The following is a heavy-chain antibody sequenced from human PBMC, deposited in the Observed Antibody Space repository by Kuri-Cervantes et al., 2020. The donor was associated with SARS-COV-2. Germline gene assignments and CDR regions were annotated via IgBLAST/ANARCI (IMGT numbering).Heavy chain of an antibody. V-gene: IGHV3-74*01. Sequence: GESLKISCAASGFTFSSYAMSWVRQAPGKGLVWVARIDEHGTYRDYADSVKGRFTISRDNAKNTLFLQMNSLRAEDTGVYYCARDVAGSSSHWGQGTMVTVSS. CDR3: ARDVAGSSSH. J-gene: IGHJ3*01. D-gene: IGHD6-6*01. CDR1: GFTFSSYA. CDR2: IDEHGTYR.